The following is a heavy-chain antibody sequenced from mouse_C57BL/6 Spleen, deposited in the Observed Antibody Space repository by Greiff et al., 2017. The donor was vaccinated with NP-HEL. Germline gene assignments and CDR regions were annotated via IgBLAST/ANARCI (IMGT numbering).Heavy chain of an antibody. D-gene: IGHD2-4*01. CDR2: IYWDDDK. J-gene: IGHJ4*01. CDR1: GFSLSTSGMG. CDR3: AQKAYEYDKAMDY. V-gene: IGHV8-12*01. Sequence: QVTLKVCGPGILQSSQTLSLTCSFSGFSLSTSGMGVSWIRQPSGKGLEWLAHIYWDDDKRYNPSLKIRLTISKDTSRNQVFLKITSVDTADTATYHCAQKAYEYDKAMDYWGQGTSVTVSS.